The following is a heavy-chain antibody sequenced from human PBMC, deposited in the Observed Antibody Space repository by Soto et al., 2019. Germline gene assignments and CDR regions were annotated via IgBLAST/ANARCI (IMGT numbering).Heavy chain of an antibody. CDR3: ATFPLVLRFLEWSPPFDY. J-gene: IGHJ4*02. CDR1: GFTVSSNY. V-gene: IGHV3-11*06. Sequence: VQLVESGGGLIQPGGSLRLSCAASGFTVSSNYMSWVRQAPGKGLEWVSYISSSSSYTNYADSVKGRFTISRDNAKNSLYRQMNSLRAEDTAVYYCATFPLVLRFLEWSPPFDYWGQGTLVTVSS. CDR2: ISSSSSYT. D-gene: IGHD3-3*01.